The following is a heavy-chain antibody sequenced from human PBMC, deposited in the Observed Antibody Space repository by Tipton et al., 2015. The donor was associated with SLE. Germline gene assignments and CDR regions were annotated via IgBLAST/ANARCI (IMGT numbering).Heavy chain of an antibody. Sequence: TLSLTCTVSGGPISRSSYYWGWIRQAPGKGLEWIGSIYYSGSTFYNPSLKRRITISVDTSKNQFSLEVRSVTAADTAAYYCVRLRSKVLIDYWGQGTLVTVSS. CDR1: GGPISRSSYY. J-gene: IGHJ4*02. CDR3: VRLRSKVLIDY. V-gene: IGHV4-39*07. CDR2: IYYSGST. D-gene: IGHD2-15*01.